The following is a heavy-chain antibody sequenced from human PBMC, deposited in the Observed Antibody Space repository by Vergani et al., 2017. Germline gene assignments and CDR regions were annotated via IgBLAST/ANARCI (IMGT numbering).Heavy chain of an antibody. CDR2: ISAYNGNT. V-gene: IGHV1-18*01. CDR1: GYTFTSYG. D-gene: IGHD3-10*01. CDR3: ARAPRRFYGSGSYYNENNGGAFDI. J-gene: IGHJ3*02. Sequence: QVQLVQSGAEVKKPGASVKVSCKASGYTFTSYGISWVRQAPGQGLEWMGWISAYNGNTNYAQKLQGRVTMTTDTSTSTAYMELRSLRSDDTAVYYCARAPRRFYGSGSYYNENNGGAFDIWGQGTMVTVSS.